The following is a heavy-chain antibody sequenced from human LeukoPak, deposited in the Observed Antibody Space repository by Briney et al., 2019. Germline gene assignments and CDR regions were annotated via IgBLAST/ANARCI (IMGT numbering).Heavy chain of an antibody. CDR1: HFIVSSNY. D-gene: IGHD6-13*01. J-gene: IGHJ4*02. CDR3: AEGAAFDY. CDR2: IHSGGST. Sequence: PGGSLRLSCAASHFIVSSNYMSWVRQAPGKGLEWVSVIHSGGSTSYADSVKGRFTISRDNSKNTLYLQMNSLRAEDTAVYYCAEGAAFDYWGQGTLVTVSS. V-gene: IGHV3-53*01.